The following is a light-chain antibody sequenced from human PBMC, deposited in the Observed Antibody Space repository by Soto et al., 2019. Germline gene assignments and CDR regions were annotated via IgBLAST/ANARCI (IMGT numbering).Light chain of an antibody. CDR1: SSNIGAGYD. CDR3: QSYDSSLSGHVV. V-gene: IGLV1-40*01. J-gene: IGLJ2*01. CDR2: GNS. Sequence: QSVLTQPPSVSGAPGQRVTISCTGSSSNIGAGYDVHWYQQLPGTAPKLLIYGNSNRPSGVPYRFSGSKSGTSASLAITGLQAEDEADYYCQSYDSSLSGHVVFGGGTKHTVL.